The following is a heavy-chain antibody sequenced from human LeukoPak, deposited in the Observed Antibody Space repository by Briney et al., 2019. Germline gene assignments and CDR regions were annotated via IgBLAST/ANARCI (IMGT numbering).Heavy chain of an antibody. CDR2: IYYSGST. V-gene: IGHV4-30-4*01. D-gene: IGHD6-19*01. CDR1: GGSINSDDYY. CDR3: AREGGSSGWHPFDY. Sequence: SQTLSLTCFVSGGSINSDDYYWSWIRLPPGKGLEWIGYIYYSGSTYYNPSLKSRVTISVDTSKNQFSLKLSSVTAADTAVYYCAREGGSSGWHPFDYWGQGTLVTVSS. J-gene: IGHJ4*02.